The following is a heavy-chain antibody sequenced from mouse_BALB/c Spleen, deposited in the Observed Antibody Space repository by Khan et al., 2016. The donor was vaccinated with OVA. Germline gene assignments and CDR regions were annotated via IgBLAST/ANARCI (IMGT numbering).Heavy chain of an antibody. J-gene: IGHJ2*01. CDR3: ARTPGYYGSNYFDY. Sequence: EVELVESGGGLVKPGGSLKFSCAASGFTFSNYAMSWVRQTPEKRLEWVATISSGGSFTYYPASVKGRFTISRDQAKNTLYLQMNRLRSEDTAMYYCARTPGYYGSNYFDYWGQGTTLTVSS. D-gene: IGHD1-1*01. V-gene: IGHV5-9-3*01. CDR2: ISSGGSFT. CDR1: GFTFSNYA.